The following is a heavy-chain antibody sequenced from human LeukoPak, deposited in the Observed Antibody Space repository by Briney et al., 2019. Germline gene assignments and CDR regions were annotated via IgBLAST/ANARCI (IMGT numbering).Heavy chain of an antibody. Sequence: SVKVSCKASGGTFSSYAISWVRQAPGQGLERMGGIIPIFGTANYAQKFQGRVTITADKSTSTAYMELSSLRSEDTAVYYCARAGGYGSGSLFDYWGQGTLVTVSS. CDR2: IIPIFGTA. V-gene: IGHV1-69*06. D-gene: IGHD3-10*01. J-gene: IGHJ4*02. CDR3: ARAGGYGSGSLFDY. CDR1: GGTFSSYA.